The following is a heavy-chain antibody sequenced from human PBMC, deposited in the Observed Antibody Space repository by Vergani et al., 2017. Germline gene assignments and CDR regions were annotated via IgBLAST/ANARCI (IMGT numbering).Heavy chain of an antibody. J-gene: IGHJ6*02. D-gene: IGHD6-13*01. Sequence: QVQLQESGPALVKPSETLFVTCDVTGDTIDNTDYYWDWLRQAPGKGLEWLGSIDYSGTTYYNPSLKSRVTIFADTSTDTAYMELSSLRSEDTAVYYCARDQDGVGQQLARGYGMDVWGQGTTVTVSS. V-gene: IGHV4-39*07. CDR1: GDTIDNTDYY. CDR2: IDYSGTT. CDR3: ARDQDGVGQQLARGYGMDV.